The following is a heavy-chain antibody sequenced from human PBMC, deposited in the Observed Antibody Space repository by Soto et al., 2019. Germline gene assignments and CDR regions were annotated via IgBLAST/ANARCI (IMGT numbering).Heavy chain of an antibody. CDR3: AKDFNKRIRFLEWLLNMDV. CDR1: GFTFSSYA. Sequence: PGGSLRLSCAASGFTFSSYAMSWVRQGPGKGLEWVSAISGSGGSTYYADSVKGRFTISRDNSKNTLYLQMNSLRAEDTAVYYCAKDFNKRIRFLEWLLNMDVWGKGTTVTVSS. D-gene: IGHD3-3*01. J-gene: IGHJ6*03. V-gene: IGHV3-23*01. CDR2: ISGSGGST.